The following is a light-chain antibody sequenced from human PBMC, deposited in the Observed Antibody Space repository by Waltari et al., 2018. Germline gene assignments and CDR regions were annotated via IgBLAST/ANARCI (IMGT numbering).Light chain of an antibody. CDR2: AAS. CDR3: LQDYNYPWT. J-gene: IGKJ1*01. CDR1: QGIRND. V-gene: IGKV1-6*01. Sequence: AIQMTQSPSSLSASVGDRVTITCRASQGIRNDLGWYQQKPGEAPKLLVCAASSLQSGVPSRCSGSGSGTDFTLTISSLQPEDFATYYCLQDYNYPWTFGQGTKVEIK.